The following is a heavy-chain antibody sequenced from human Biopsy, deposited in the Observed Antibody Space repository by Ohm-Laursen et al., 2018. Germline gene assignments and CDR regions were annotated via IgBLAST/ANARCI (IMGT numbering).Heavy chain of an antibody. CDR3: ARDCNGDNCGVDF. J-gene: IGHJ4*02. CDR2: IIPLIGLT. CDR1: GGTFSNFA. V-gene: IGHV1-69*04. D-gene: IGHD2-15*01. Sequence: SSVKVSCKAPGGTFSNFAINWVRQAPGQGLECMGRIIPLIGLTNYAQKFQGRVTITADKFTNTVYMELSSLRSDDTAVYFCARDCNGDNCGVDFWGQGTLVTVS.